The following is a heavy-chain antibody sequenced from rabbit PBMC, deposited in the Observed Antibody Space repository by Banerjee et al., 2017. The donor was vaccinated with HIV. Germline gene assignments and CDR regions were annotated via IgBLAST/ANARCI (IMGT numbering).Heavy chain of an antibody. J-gene: IGHJ3*01. CDR3: ARAADNTYYLTRLDL. CDR1: GYSFSSGDY. V-gene: IGHV1S40*01. CDR2: IYVGSSGTT. D-gene: IGHD1-1*01. Sequence: QSLEEPGGDLVKPGASLTLTCTASGYSFSSGDYMCWVRRAPGKGLEWIACIYVGSSGTTYYASWAKGRFTISKTSSTTVTLQMTSLTAADTATYFCARAADNTYYLTRLDLWGPGTLVTVS.